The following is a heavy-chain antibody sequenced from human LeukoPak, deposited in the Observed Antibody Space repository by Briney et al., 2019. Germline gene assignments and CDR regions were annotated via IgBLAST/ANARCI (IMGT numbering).Heavy chain of an antibody. V-gene: IGHV4-30-4*01. J-gene: IGHJ4*02. CDR3: ARKYCSGGSCQIDY. CDR2: IYYSGST. Sequence: SETLSLTCTVSGGSISSGDCYWSWIRQPPGKGLEWIGYIYYSGSTYYNPSLKSRVTISVDTSKNQFSLKLSSVTAADTAVYYCARKYCSGGSCQIDYWGQGTLVTVSS. CDR1: GGSISSGDCY. D-gene: IGHD2-15*01.